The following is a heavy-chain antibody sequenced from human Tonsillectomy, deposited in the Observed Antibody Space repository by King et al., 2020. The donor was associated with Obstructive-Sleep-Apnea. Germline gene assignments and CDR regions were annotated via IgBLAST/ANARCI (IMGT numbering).Heavy chain of an antibody. J-gene: IGHJ6*02. Sequence: QLVQSGAEVKKPGASVKVSCKASGYTFTSYYMHWVRQAPGQGLEWMGIINPSGGSTSYAQKFQGRVTMTRDTSTSTVYMELSSLRSEDSAVYYCARKPYDLWSGRELSPYDYGMDVWGQGTTVTVSS. CDR3: ARKPYDLWSGRELSPYDYGMDV. D-gene: IGHD3-3*01. CDR2: INPSGGST. CDR1: GYTFTSYY. V-gene: IGHV1-46*01.